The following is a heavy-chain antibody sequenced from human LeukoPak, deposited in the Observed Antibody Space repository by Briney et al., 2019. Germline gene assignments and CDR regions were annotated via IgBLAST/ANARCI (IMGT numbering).Heavy chain of an antibody. J-gene: IGHJ2*01. D-gene: IGHD1-26*01. CDR1: GFTFSSYA. Sequence: GGSLRLSCAASGFTFSSYAMSWVRQAPGKGLGWVSAISGSGGSTYYADSVKGRFTISRDNSKNTLYLQMNTLRAEDTAIYYCAKDRTVGASYWYFDLWGRGTLVTVSS. CDR3: AKDRTVGASYWYFDL. CDR2: ISGSGGST. V-gene: IGHV3-23*01.